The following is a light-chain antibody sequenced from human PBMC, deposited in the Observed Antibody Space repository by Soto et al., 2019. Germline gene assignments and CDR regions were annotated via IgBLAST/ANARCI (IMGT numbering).Light chain of an antibody. CDR3: CSYVGSSTFVV. CDR1: SSDVGTYNL. J-gene: IGLJ2*01. Sequence: QSALTQPASVSGSPGQSITISCTGASSDVGTYNLVSWYQQHPGKAPKLMIYEVIKRPSGVSDRFSGSKSGNTASPTISGLQAEDEADYYCCSYVGSSTFVVFGGGTKLTVL. V-gene: IGLV2-23*02. CDR2: EVI.